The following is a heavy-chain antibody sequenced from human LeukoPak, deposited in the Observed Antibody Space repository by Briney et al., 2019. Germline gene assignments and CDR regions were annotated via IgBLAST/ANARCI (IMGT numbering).Heavy chain of an antibody. V-gene: IGHV4-4*07. Sequence: SETLSLTCTVSGGSISSYYWSWIRQPPGKGLEWIGRIYTSGSTNYNPSLKSRVTISVDTSKNQFSLKLSSVTAADTAVYYCAREVEYSSSVRAFDIWGQGTMVTVSS. CDR2: IYTSGST. CDR1: GGSISSYY. CDR3: AREVEYSSSVRAFDI. D-gene: IGHD6-6*01. J-gene: IGHJ3*02.